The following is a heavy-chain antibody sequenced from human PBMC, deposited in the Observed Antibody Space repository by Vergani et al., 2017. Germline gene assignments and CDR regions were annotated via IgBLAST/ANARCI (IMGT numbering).Heavy chain of an antibody. CDR3: ARDRDLYCLSTTSCHNWFDP. J-gene: IGHJ5*02. CDR2: VYYTGST. D-gene: IGHD2/OR15-2a*01. Sequence: QVQLQESGPGLVKPSETLSLTCTVSGAAIKDFYWSWFRQPPGKGLEWIGYVYYTGSTTYNPSLKSRVTISVDTSNNQFSLRMTSLTAADTAIYYCARDRDLYCLSTTSCHNWFDPWGQGSLVTVSS. CDR1: GAAIKDFY. V-gene: IGHV4-59*01.